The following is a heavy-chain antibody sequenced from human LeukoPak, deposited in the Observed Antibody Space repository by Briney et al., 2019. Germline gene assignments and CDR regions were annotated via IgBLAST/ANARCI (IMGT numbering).Heavy chain of an antibody. Sequence: PSETLSLTCTVSGGSISSYYWSWIRQPPGKGLEWIGYIYYSGSTNYNPSLKSRVTISVDTSKNQCSLKLSSVTAADTAVYYCARHEGWNYQGWFDPWGQGTLVTVSS. CDR1: GGSISSYY. J-gene: IGHJ5*02. V-gene: IGHV4-59*08. CDR2: IYYSGST. CDR3: ARHEGWNYQGWFDP. D-gene: IGHD1-7*01.